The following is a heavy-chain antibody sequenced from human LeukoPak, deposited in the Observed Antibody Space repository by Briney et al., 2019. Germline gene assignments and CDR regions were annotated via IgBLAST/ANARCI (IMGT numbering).Heavy chain of an antibody. V-gene: IGHV3-23*01. J-gene: IGHJ3*02. Sequence: GGSLRLSCAASGSTLSSYAMSWVRQAPGKGLEWVSAISVSGNTYHADSVKGRFTISRDNSKNTLYLQMNSLRAEDTAVYYCAKTVEYQLLHDAFDIWGQGTMVTVSS. D-gene: IGHD2-2*01. CDR2: ISVSGNT. CDR1: GSTLSSYA. CDR3: AKTVEYQLLHDAFDI.